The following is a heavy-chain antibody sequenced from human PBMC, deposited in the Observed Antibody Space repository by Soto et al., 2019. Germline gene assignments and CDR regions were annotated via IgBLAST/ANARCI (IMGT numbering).Heavy chain of an antibody. Sequence: EVQLVESGGGLVKPGGSLRLSCAASGFTFSSYSMNWVRQAPGKGLEWVSSISSSSSYIYYADSVKGRFTISRDNAKNSLYLQMNSLRAEDTAVYYCASDYGGGDCYFDYWGQGTLVTVSS. CDR1: GFTFSSYS. D-gene: IGHD2-21*02. CDR2: ISSSSSYI. V-gene: IGHV3-21*01. CDR3: ASDYGGGDCYFDY. J-gene: IGHJ4*02.